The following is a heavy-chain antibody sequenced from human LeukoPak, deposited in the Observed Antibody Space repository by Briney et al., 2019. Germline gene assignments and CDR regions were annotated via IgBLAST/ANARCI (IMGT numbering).Heavy chain of an antibody. CDR3: ASRYCSSTSCYTASYYYGMDV. CDR2: ISSSGSTI. V-gene: IGHV3-11*01. D-gene: IGHD2-2*02. Sequence: GGSLRLSCAASGFTFSDYYMSWIRQAPGKGLEWVSYISSSGSTIYYADSVKGRLTISRDNAKNSLYLQMNSLRAEDTAVYYCASRYCSSTSCYTASYYYGMDVWGQGTTVTVSS. CDR1: GFTFSDYY. J-gene: IGHJ6*02.